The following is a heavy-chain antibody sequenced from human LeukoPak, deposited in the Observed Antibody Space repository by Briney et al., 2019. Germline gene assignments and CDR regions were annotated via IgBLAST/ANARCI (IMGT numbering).Heavy chain of an antibody. Sequence: PGGSLRLSCAASGFSVYSFGMTWVRQVPGKGLEWVSSISVDGGEKNYADSVEGRFVISRDNSKNTVYLQMNSLRAEDTAVYYCARAFTSGYWGQGTLVTVSS. V-gene: IGHV3-23*01. J-gene: IGHJ4*02. CDR1: GFSVYSFG. CDR3: ARAFTSGY. CDR2: ISVDGGEK. D-gene: IGHD2-8*01.